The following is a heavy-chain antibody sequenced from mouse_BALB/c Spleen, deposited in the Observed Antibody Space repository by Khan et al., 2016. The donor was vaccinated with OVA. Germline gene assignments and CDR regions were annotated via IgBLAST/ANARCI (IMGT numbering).Heavy chain of an antibody. CDR3: APVGSYYVSFVY. V-gene: IGHV1S136*01. CDR2: IYPFNDAT. J-gene: IGHJ3*01. D-gene: IGHD1-1*01. Sequence: VQLQQSGPEVVKPGASVKMSCKASGYTFTSYVMHWVKQKPGQGLEWIGYIYPFNDATKFNEKFNGKATLTSDKSSSTAYMELSSLTSEDSAVYCGAPVGSYYVSFVYWGQGTLVTVSA. CDR1: GYTFTSYV.